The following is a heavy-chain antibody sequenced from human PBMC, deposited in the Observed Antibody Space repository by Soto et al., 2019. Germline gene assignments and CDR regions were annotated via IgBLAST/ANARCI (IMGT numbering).Heavy chain of an antibody. CDR3: ATTGSSSWYLSYYGMDV. J-gene: IGHJ6*02. Sequence: ASVKVSCKPSGYTFTSSGISWVRQAPGQGLEWMGWISAYNGNTNYAQKLQGRVTMTTDTSTSTAYMELRSLRSDDTAVYYCATTGSSSWYLSYYGMDVRGQGTTVP. D-gene: IGHD6-13*01. V-gene: IGHV1-18*04. CDR2: ISAYNGNT. CDR1: GYTFTSSG.